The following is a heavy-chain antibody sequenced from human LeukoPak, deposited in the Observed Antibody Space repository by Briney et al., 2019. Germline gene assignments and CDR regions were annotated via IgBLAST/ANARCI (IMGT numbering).Heavy chain of an antibody. CDR2: FDPEDGET. J-gene: IGHJ4*02. CDR1: GDTFTGYY. CDR3: ATLGNDYGDYVSSN. V-gene: IGHV1-24*01. Sequence: ASVKVSCKASGDTFTGYYIHWVRQAPGQGLEWMGGFDPEDGETIYAQKFQGRVTMTEDTSTDTAYMELSSLRSEDTAVYYCATLGNDYGDYVSSNWGQGTLVTVSS. D-gene: IGHD4-17*01.